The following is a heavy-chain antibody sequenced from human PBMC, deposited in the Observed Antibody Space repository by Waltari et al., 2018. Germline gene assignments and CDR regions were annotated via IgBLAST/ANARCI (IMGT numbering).Heavy chain of an antibody. V-gene: IGHV3-30*18. J-gene: IGHJ5*02. CDR2: ISFDGLDK. CDR1: GFISSNYG. Sequence: QGQLVVSGGGVVQPVRSLRLTCTASGFISSNYGLPWVRQAPGKGLEWVAVISFDGLDKRYADSVKGRFTISRDNSKNTLFLELNSLTTDDTGVYFCAKANRHSGQDNWFDPWGHGAPVTVSS. D-gene: IGHD2-15*01. CDR3: AKANRHSGQDNWFDP.